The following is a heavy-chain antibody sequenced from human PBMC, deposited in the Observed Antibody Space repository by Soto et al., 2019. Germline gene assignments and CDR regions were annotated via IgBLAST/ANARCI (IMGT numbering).Heavy chain of an antibody. CDR1: GYTFTSYS. Sequence: QVQLVQSGAEVKKPGASVKVSCKTSGYTFTSYSITWVRQAPGQGLEWMGRISAYNANTHYAQNLQGRVTMTTDTSTSTAYMELRSLRSDYTAVYYCARIQYTWFHPWGQGTLVTVSS. CDR2: ISAYNANT. CDR3: ARIQYTWFHP. V-gene: IGHV1-18*04. J-gene: IGHJ5*02.